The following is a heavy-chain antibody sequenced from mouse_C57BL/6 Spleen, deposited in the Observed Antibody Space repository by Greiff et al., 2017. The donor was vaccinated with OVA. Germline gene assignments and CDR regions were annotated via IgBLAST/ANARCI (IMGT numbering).Heavy chain of an antibody. Sequence: QVQLQQPGAELVRPGSSVKLSCKASGYTFTSYWMDWVKQRPGQGLEWIGNIYPSDSTTHYNHKFKDKATLTVDKSSSTAYMQLSSLTSEDAAVYYGARSCDGYYWAMDYWGQGTSVTVSS. J-gene: IGHJ4*01. V-gene: IGHV1-61*01. D-gene: IGHD2-3*01. CDR2: IYPSDSTT. CDR1: GYTFTSYW. CDR3: ARSCDGYYWAMDY.